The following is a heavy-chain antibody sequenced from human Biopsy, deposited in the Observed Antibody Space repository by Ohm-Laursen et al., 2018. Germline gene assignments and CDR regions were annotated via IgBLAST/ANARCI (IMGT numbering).Heavy chain of an antibody. J-gene: IGHJ6*02. D-gene: IGHD3-10*01. V-gene: IGHV1-69*01. CDR1: GGTFSSFA. Sequence: SSVKVSCKASGGTFSSFAISWVRQAPGQGLEWMGGILPIFHTTSYAQKFQGRITITADEFPRTAYMELSSLRSEDTAVYYCARGVSGTPYHNYGLDVWGQGATVTVSS. CDR3: ARGVSGTPYHNYGLDV. CDR2: ILPIFHTT.